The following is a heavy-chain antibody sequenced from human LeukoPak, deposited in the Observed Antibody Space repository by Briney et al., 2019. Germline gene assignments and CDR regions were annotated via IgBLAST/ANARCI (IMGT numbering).Heavy chain of an antibody. V-gene: IGHV3-23*01. CDR2: ISGNGNA. CDR1: GFTLSGYA. Sequence: GGSLRLSCAASGFTLSGYAMNWVRQAPGKGLEWVSAISGNGNAYYADSVKGRFTISRDNSKNTLYLQMNSLRAEDTAVYYCAKRGAEVGTTVAPGDYWGQGTLVTVSS. D-gene: IGHD1-26*01. CDR3: AKRGAEVGTTVAPGDY. J-gene: IGHJ4*02.